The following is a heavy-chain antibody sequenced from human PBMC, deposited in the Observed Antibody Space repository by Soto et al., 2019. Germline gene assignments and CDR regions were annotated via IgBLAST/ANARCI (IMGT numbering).Heavy chain of an antibody. D-gene: IGHD3-10*01. Sequence: PGGSLRLSCAASGLTFSNYAMSWVRQAPGQGLEWVSGISGSGGSTYYADSVKGRFTISRDNSNNTLYLQMNSLRAEDTAIFYCAKSAGYYYYYAMDVWGQGTTVTVSS. CDR2: ISGSGGST. V-gene: IGHV3-23*01. J-gene: IGHJ6*02. CDR3: AKSAGYYYYYAMDV. CDR1: GLTFSNYA.